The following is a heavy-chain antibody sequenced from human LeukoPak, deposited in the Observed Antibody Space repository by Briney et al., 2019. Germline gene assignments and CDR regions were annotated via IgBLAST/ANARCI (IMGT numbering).Heavy chain of an antibody. CDR3: ARADY. Sequence: ASVKVSCEASGFTFTSYGISWVRQAPGQGLEWMGWINPNSGGTNYAQKFQGRVTMTRDTSISTAYMELSRLRSDDTAVYYCARADYWGQGTLVTVSS. CDR2: INPNSGGT. V-gene: IGHV1-2*02. J-gene: IGHJ4*02. CDR1: GFTFTSYG.